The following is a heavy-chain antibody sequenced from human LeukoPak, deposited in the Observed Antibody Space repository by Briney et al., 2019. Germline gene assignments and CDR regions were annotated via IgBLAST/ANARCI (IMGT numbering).Heavy chain of an antibody. CDR3: ARPGYTVVRGDDAFDI. V-gene: IGHV4-34*01. D-gene: IGHD3-10*01. J-gene: IGHJ3*02. CDR1: GGSFSGYY. Sequence: SETLSLTCAVYGGSFSGYYWSWIRQPPGKGLEWIGEINHSGSTNYNPSLKSRVTISVDTSKNQFSLKLSSVTAADTAVYYCARPGYTVVRGDDAFDIWGQGTMVTVSS. CDR2: INHSGST.